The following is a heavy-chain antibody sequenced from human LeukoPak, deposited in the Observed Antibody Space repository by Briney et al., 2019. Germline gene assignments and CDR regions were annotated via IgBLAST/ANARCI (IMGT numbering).Heavy chain of an antibody. CDR3: ARTQTTSGSFSFDY. D-gene: IGHD1-26*01. Sequence: ASVKVSCKASGYVFISYGISWVRQAPGQGLEWMGSISGYNGETNYAQKLQGRVTMTTDTSTTTAYMELRSLRSDDTAVYYCARTQTTSGSFSFDYWGQGTLVTVSS. CDR2: ISGYNGET. V-gene: IGHV1-18*01. J-gene: IGHJ4*02. CDR1: GYVFISYG.